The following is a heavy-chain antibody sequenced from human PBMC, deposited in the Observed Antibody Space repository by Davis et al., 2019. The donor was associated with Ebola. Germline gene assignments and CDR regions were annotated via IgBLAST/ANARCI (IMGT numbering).Heavy chain of an antibody. CDR2: ISGSGGST. Sequence: GESLKISCAASGFTFSSYAMSWVRQAPGKGLEWVPAISGSGGSTYYADSVKGRFTISRDNSKNTLYLQMNSLRAEDTAVYYCAKIVVLHFDYWGQGTLVTVSS. V-gene: IGHV3-23*01. J-gene: IGHJ4*02. D-gene: IGHD2-15*01. CDR3: AKIVVLHFDY. CDR1: GFTFSSYA.